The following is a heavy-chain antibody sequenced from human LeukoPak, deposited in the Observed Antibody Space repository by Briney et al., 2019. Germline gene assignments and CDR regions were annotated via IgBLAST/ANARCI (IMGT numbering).Heavy chain of an antibody. Sequence: PGGSLRLSCAASGFTFSSYAMHWVRQAPGKGLEWVAVISYDGSNKYYADSVKGRFTISRDNSKNTLYLQMNSLRADDTAVYYCARGGDISWRPAAMSLYVYFDYWGQGTLVTVSS. CDR2: ISYDGSNK. J-gene: IGHJ4*02. CDR3: ARGGDISWRPAAMSLYVYFDY. V-gene: IGHV3-30-3*01. CDR1: GFTFSSYA. D-gene: IGHD2-2*01.